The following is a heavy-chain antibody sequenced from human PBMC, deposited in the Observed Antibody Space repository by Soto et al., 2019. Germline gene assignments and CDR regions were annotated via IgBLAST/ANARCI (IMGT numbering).Heavy chain of an antibody. CDR1: GSIADDYA. CDR3: VKDMKWGGMTTIHYFDS. CDR2: ISSNSATI. J-gene: IGHJ4*02. D-gene: IGHD4-17*01. Sequence: EVQLVESGGGLVQPGRSLRLSCVASGSIADDYAMHWVRQAPGKGLEWVSGISSNSATINYEDSGKGRFTISRDNAKNSLFLQINSLIHEDTAFYYCVKDMKWGGMTTIHYFDSWGQGTLVTVSS. V-gene: IGHV3-9*02.